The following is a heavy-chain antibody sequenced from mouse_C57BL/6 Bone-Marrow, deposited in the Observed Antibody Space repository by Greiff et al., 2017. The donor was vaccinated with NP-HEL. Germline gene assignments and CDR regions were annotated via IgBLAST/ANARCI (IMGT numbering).Heavy chain of an antibody. Sequence: QVQLQQPGAELVRPGSSVKLSCKASGYTFTSYWMHWVKQRPIQGLEWIGNIDPSDSETHYNQKFKDKATVTVDKSSSTAYMQLSSLTSEDSAVYYCARAGLYYSMFAYWGQGTLVTVSA. D-gene: IGHD2-12*01. J-gene: IGHJ3*01. CDR1: GYTFTSYW. V-gene: IGHV1-52*01. CDR3: ARAGLYYSMFAY. CDR2: IDPSDSET.